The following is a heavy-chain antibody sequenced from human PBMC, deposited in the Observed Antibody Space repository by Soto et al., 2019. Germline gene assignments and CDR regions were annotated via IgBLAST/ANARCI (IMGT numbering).Heavy chain of an antibody. Sequence: QVQLVQSGAEVKKPRASVKVSCKASGYTFSNYYIQWMRQAPGQGLEWMGWIYSNSGGTNYAQKFHGRVTMTRDTSINTAYMEMSWLTSDDTAVYYCARGNVATAIAYWGQGTLVTVSS. CDR2: IYSNSGGT. CDR3: ARGNVATAIAY. D-gene: IGHD5-12*01. V-gene: IGHV1-2*02. J-gene: IGHJ4*02. CDR1: GYTFSNYY.